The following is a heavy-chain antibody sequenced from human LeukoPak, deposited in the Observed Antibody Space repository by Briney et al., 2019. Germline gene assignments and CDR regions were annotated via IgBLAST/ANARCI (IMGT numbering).Heavy chain of an antibody. Sequence: SETLSLTCAVYGGSFSGYYWSWIRQPPGKGLEWIGEINHSGSTNYNPSLMSRVTISVDTSKNQFSLKLSAVTAADTAVYYCARGVRERWLQSRYGYWGQGTLVTVSS. V-gene: IGHV4-34*01. CDR2: INHSGST. CDR1: GGSFSGYY. J-gene: IGHJ4*02. CDR3: ARGVRERWLQSRYGY. D-gene: IGHD5-24*01.